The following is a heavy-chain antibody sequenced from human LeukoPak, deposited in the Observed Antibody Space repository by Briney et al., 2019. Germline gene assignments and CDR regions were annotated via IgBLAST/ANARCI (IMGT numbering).Heavy chain of an antibody. CDR3: AKTIVSTAPIYYFDY. D-gene: IGHD5/OR15-5a*01. CDR2: ESGSGGIT. J-gene: IGHJ4*02. Sequence: PGGSLRLSRAASVFTFSSDVTHCVPHAPGEGLEWVSAESGSGGITYYADAAKDRFTIIRNNNKNTLHLQMNSRRGEDTAVYYCAKTIVSTAPIYYFDYWGQGTLVTVSS. V-gene: IGHV3-23*01. CDR1: VFTFSSDV.